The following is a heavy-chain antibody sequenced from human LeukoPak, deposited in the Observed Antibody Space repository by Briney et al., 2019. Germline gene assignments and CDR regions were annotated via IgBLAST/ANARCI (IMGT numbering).Heavy chain of an antibody. Sequence: SETLSLTCTVSGGSISSSSYYWGWIRQHPGKGLEWIGYIYYSGSTYYNPSLKSRVTISVDTSKNQFSLKLSSVTAADTAVYYCARGADYGDSVDYWGQGTLVTVSS. J-gene: IGHJ4*02. CDR3: ARGADYGDSVDY. D-gene: IGHD4-17*01. CDR1: GGSISSSSYY. CDR2: IYYSGST. V-gene: IGHV4-31*03.